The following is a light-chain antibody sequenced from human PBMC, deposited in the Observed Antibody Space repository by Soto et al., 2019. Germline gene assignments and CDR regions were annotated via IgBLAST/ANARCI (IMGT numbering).Light chain of an antibody. CDR1: QDISTY. J-gene: IGKJ4*01. V-gene: IGKV1-9*01. Sequence: QLTQSPSSLSASVGDRVTITCRASQDISTYLAWYQQKPGKAPTLLIYATYTLQSGVPSRFSGGGFGTDFTLPINSLQPEDFSTYYCPHLSPYPLLTFGGGTKVEI. CDR2: ATY. CDR3: PHLSPYPLLT.